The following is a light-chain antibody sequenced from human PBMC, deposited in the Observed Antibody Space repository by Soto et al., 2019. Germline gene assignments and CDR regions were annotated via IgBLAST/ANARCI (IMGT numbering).Light chain of an antibody. Sequence: DIQMTQSPSSLSSSVGDRVTITCRASQCINNYLAWYQQKPGKVPKLLIYAASTLQSGVPSRFSGSGSGTDFTLTISRLQPEDVATYYCQKYNSAPWTFGQGTKVEIK. CDR1: QCINNY. CDR2: AAS. V-gene: IGKV1-27*01. CDR3: QKYNSAPWT. J-gene: IGKJ1*01.